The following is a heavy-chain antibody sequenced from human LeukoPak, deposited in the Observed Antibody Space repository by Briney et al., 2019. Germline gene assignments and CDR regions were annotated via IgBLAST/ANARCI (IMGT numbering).Heavy chain of an antibody. CDR2: FDPEDGET. J-gene: IGHJ4*02. D-gene: IGHD6-19*01. CDR3: ARDLKRLTSGWITAAAGDY. CDR1: GYTLTELS. Sequence: ASVKVSCKVSGYTLTELSMHWVRQAPGKGLEWMGGFDPEDGETIYAQKFQGRVTMTEDTSTDTAYMELSSLRSEDTAVYYCARDLKRLTSGWITAAAGDYWGQGTLVTVSS. V-gene: IGHV1-24*01.